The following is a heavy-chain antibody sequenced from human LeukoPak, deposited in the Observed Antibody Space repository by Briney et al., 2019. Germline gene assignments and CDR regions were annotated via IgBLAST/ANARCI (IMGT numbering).Heavy chain of an antibody. CDR3: TKSDGYGLIRL. CDR2: IYYTGNT. V-gene: IGHV4-4*02. J-gene: IGHJ3*01. CDR1: GFTFRTSGM. D-gene: IGHD3-10*01. Sequence: PGGSLRLSCAASGFTFRTSGMNWVRQAPGKGLEWIGDIYYTGNTYYNSSLKSRVTISLDTSKNQFSLKVISLTAADTAAYYCTKSDGYGLIRLCGRGTMVTVSS.